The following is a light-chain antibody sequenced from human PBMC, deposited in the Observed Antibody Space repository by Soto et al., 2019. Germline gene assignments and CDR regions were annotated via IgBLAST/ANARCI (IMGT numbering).Light chain of an antibody. Sequence: QSALTQPASMSGSPGQSITISCTGTSSDAGGYNYVSWYQQHPGKAPKLMIYEVSNRPSGVSNRFTGSKSGNTASLTISGLQAEDEGDYSCSSYTSSSTVVFGGGTKLTVL. CDR1: SSDAGGYNY. J-gene: IGLJ2*01. V-gene: IGLV2-14*01. CDR3: SSYTSSSTVV. CDR2: EVS.